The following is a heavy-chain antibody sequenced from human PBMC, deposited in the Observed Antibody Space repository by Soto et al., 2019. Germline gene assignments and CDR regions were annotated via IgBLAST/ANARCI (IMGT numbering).Heavy chain of an antibody. J-gene: IGHJ5*02. CDR2: IYYSGST. CDR3: ATVGVTTVTTPHIYWFDT. V-gene: IGHV4-31*03. D-gene: IGHD4-17*01. CDR1: GGSISSGGYY. Sequence: QVQLQESGPGLVKPSQTLSLTCTVSGGSISSGGYYWSWIRQHPGKGLEWIGYIYYSGSTYYNPSLLSRVTISVDTAKNQCSLNLRSVTPADTAVYYCATVGVTTVTTPHIYWFDTWGQGTLVTVSS.